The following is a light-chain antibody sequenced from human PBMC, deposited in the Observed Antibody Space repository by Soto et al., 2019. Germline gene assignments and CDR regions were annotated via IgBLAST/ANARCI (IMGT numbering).Light chain of an antibody. CDR2: DVR. V-gene: IGLV2-14*04. Sequence: TSSDVGGYNYVSWYQQHPGKAPKLMIYDVRNRPSGVSNRFSGSKSVNTASLTLSELQVEDEDDNYCSASATVCPLVFGAGPDVTVL. CDR3: SASATVCPLV. CDR1: SSDVGGYNY. J-gene: IGLJ1*01.